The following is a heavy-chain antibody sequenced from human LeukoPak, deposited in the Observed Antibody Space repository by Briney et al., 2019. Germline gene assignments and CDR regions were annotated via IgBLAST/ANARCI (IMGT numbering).Heavy chain of an antibody. CDR1: GFTLSSYA. CDR3: AKGSMVRGVSYYVDV. CDR2: ISGSGGST. D-gene: IGHD3-10*01. Sequence: GGSLRLSCAASGFTLSSYAMSWVRQAPGKGLEWVSAISGSGGSTYYADSVKGRFTISRDNSKNTLYLQMNSLRAEDTAVYYCAKGSMVRGVSYYVDVWGKGTTVTVSS. V-gene: IGHV3-23*01. J-gene: IGHJ6*03.